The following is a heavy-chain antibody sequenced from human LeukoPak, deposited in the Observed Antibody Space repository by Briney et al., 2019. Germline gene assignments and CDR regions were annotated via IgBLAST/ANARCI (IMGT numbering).Heavy chain of an antibody. D-gene: IGHD6-19*01. Sequence: GSLRLSCAASGFTFSSYSMNWVRQAPGKGLEWVSYISSSSSTMYYADSVKGRFTISRDNSKNTLYLQMNSLRAEDTAVYYCAKRAVAGTYYFDYWGQGTPVTVSS. V-gene: IGHV3-48*01. CDR3: AKRAVAGTYYFDY. J-gene: IGHJ4*02. CDR2: ISSSSSTM. CDR1: GFTFSSYS.